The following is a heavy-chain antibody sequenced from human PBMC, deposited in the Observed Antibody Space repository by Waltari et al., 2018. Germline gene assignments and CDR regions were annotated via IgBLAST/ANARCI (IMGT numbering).Heavy chain of an antibody. D-gene: IGHD3-3*01. CDR3: ARGYDFWSGYYVY. Sequence: QVQLVQSGAEVKKPGASVKVSCKASGYTFTSYDITWVRQATGQGLEWMGWMNPNRGNTGYAQKFQGRVTITRNTSISTAYMGLSSLRSEDTAVYYCARGYDFWSGYYVYWGQGTLVTVSS. CDR2: MNPNRGNT. CDR1: GYTFTSYD. J-gene: IGHJ4*02. V-gene: IGHV1-8*03.